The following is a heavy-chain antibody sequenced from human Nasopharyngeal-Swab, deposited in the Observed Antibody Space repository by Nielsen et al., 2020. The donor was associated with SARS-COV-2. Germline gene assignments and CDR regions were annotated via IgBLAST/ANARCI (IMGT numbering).Heavy chain of an antibody. D-gene: IGHD3-22*01. CDR3: ARAYRGITMIVGVFEYFDY. J-gene: IGHJ4*02. CDR2: IYYSGST. Sequence: WIRQPPGKGLEWIGYIYYSGSTYYNPSLKSRVTISVDTSKNQFSLKLSSATAADTAVYYCARAYRGITMIVGVFEYFDYWGQGTLVTVSS. V-gene: IGHV4-30-4*01.